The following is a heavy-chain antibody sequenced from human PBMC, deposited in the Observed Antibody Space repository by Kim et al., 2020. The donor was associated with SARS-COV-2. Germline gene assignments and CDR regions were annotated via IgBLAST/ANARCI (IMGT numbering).Heavy chain of an antibody. Sequence: GGSLRLSCAASGFTFSSYGMHWVRQAPGKGLEWVAVIWYDGSNKYYADSVKGRFTISRDNSKNTLYLQMNSLRAEDTAVYYCAKEMASVLGEFDYWGQGTLVTVSS. CDR1: GFTFSSYG. CDR3: AKEMASVLGEFDY. V-gene: IGHV3-33*06. D-gene: IGHD3-16*01. J-gene: IGHJ4*02. CDR2: IWYDGSNK.